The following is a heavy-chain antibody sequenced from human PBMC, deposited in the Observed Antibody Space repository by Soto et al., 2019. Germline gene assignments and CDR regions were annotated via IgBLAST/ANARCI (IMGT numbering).Heavy chain of an antibody. CDR1: GFTFSSYS. J-gene: IGHJ4*02. CDR2: ISSSSSTI. D-gene: IGHD6-13*01. CDR3: ARDLRAQQLAH. Sequence: GSLRLSCAASGFTFSSYSMNWVRQAPGKGLEWVSYISSSSSTIYYADSVKGRFTISRDNAKNSLYLQMNSLRAEDTAVYYCARDLRAQQLAHWGQGTLVTVSS. V-gene: IGHV3-48*01.